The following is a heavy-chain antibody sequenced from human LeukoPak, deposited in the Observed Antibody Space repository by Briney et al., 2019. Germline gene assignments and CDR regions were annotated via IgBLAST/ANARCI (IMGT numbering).Heavy chain of an antibody. Sequence: SETLSLTCAVYGGSFSGYYWSWIRQPPGKGLEWIGEINHSGSTNYNPSLKSRVTISVDTSKNQFSLKLSSVTAADTAVYYCARRGYYDSSGYHSMVVGYWGQGTLVTVSS. CDR2: INHSGST. CDR1: GGSFSGYY. CDR3: ARRGYYDSSGYHSMVVGY. J-gene: IGHJ4*02. V-gene: IGHV4-34*01. D-gene: IGHD3-22*01.